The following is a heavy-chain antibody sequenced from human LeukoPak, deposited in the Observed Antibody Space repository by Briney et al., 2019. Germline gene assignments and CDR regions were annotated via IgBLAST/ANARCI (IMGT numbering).Heavy chain of an antibody. D-gene: IGHD6-19*01. V-gene: IGHV5-51*03. Sequence: KPGESLKISCKGSGYSFTSYWIGWVRQMPGKALEWMGIIYPGDSDTRYSPSFQGQVTISADKSISTAYLQWSSLKASDTAMYYCARRIAVAGANWYFDLWGRGTLVTVSS. J-gene: IGHJ2*01. CDR3: ARRIAVAGANWYFDL. CDR2: IYPGDSDT. CDR1: GYSFTSYW.